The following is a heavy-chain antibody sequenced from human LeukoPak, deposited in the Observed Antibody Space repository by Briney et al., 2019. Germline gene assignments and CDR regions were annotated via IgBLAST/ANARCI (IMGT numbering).Heavy chain of an antibody. CDR3: AKVATRGQYYFDY. CDR2: ISYDGSNK. CDR1: GFTFSNYD. D-gene: IGHD5-12*01. Sequence: SGGSLRLSCAASGFTFSNYDMHWVRQAPGKGLEWVAVISYDGSNKYYADSVKGRFTISRDNSMNTLYLQMNSLRAEDTAVYYCAKVATRGQYYFDYWGQGTLVTVSS. V-gene: IGHV3-30*18. J-gene: IGHJ4*02.